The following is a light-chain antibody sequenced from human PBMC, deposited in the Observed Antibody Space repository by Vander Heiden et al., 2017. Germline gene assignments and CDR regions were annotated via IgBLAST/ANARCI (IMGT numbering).Light chain of an antibody. CDR2: DDS. CDR3: QVWDSSSDHPV. Sequence: SYVLTQPPSVSVAPGQTARSTCGGNNIGNKNVHWYEQKPGQALVLVVYDDSERPSGIPERFSGSNSGNTATLTISRVEAGDEADYYCQVWDSSSDHPVFGGGTKLTVL. V-gene: IGLV3-21*02. J-gene: IGLJ2*01. CDR1: NIGNKN.